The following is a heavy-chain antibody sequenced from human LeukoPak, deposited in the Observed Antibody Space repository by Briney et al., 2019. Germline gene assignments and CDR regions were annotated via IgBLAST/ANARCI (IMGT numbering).Heavy chain of an antibody. CDR1: GFTFSSYS. CDR2: ISGSGGST. CDR3: AKALIAAFTFDY. Sequence: GGSLRLSCAASGFTFSSYSMSWVRQAPGKGLEWVSAISGSGGSTYYADSVKGRFTISRDNSKNTLYLQMNSLRAEDTAVYYCAKALIAAFTFDYWGQGTLVTVSS. J-gene: IGHJ4*02. V-gene: IGHV3-23*01. D-gene: IGHD6-6*01.